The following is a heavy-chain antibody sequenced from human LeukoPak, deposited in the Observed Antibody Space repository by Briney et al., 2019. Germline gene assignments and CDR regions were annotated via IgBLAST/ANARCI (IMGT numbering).Heavy chain of an antibody. CDR2: ISSSSSTI. J-gene: IGHJ6*02. CDR3: ARDGSSDSSGWYRYYYYGMDV. V-gene: IGHV3-48*01. D-gene: IGHD6-19*01. Sequence: GGSLRLSCAASGFTFSSYSMNWVRQAPGRGLEWVSYISSSSSTIYYADSVKGRFTISRDNAKNSLYLQMNSLRAEDTAVYYCARDGSSDSSGWYRYYYYGMDVWGQGTTVTVSS. CDR1: GFTFSSYS.